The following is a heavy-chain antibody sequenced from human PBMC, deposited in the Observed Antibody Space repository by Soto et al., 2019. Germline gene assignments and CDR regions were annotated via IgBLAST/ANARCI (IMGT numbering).Heavy chain of an antibody. CDR1: GYTLTELS. J-gene: IGHJ4*02. CDR3: ATDFTGPDGGYFDY. CDR2: FDPEDGET. D-gene: IGHD3-9*01. Sequence: ASVKVSCKVSGYTLTELSMHWVRQAPGKGLEWMGGFDPEDGETIYAQKFQGRVTMTEDTSTDTAYMELSILRSEDTAVYYCATDFTGPDGGYFDYWGQGTLVTVSS. V-gene: IGHV1-24*01.